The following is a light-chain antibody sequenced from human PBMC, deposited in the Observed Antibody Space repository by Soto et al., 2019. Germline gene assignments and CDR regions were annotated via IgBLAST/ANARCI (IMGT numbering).Light chain of an antibody. J-gene: IGKJ3*01. CDR1: QSVSSNY. CDR3: QQYGRSPGLFT. V-gene: IGKV3-20*01. CDR2: GAS. Sequence: EIVLTQSPGTLSLSPGERATLTCRARQSVSSNYLAWYKQKPGRAPTLLIYGASSRATGIPDRFSGSRSGTDFTLTISRLETEDFAVYYCQQYGRSPGLFTFGPGTKVDI.